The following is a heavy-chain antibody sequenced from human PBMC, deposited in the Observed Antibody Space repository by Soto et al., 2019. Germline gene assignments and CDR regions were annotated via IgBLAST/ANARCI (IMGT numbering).Heavy chain of an antibody. CDR2: IYPGDSDT. Sequence: GESLKISCKGSGYSFTSYWIGWVRQMPGKGLEWMGIIYPGDSDTRFSPSFQGQVTISADKSISTAYLQWSSLKASDTAMYYCARPPSVAGRLGACDIWGQGTMVTVSS. CDR3: ARPPSVAGRLGACDI. J-gene: IGHJ3*02. D-gene: IGHD6-19*01. V-gene: IGHV5-51*01. CDR1: GYSFTSYW.